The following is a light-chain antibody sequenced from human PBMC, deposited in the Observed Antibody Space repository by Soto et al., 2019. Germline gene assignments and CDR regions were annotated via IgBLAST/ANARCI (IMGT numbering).Light chain of an antibody. CDR1: QSVTNNY. J-gene: IGKJ1*01. CDR3: QQYGSLWT. Sequence: EFVLTQSPGTLSLSPGERATLSCRASQSVTNNYLAWYQQKTGQAPRLLIYGASSRVIGIPDRFSGSGSGTDFTHTISRLEPEDFAMYYCQQYGSLWTFGQGTKVEFK. CDR2: GAS. V-gene: IGKV3-20*01.